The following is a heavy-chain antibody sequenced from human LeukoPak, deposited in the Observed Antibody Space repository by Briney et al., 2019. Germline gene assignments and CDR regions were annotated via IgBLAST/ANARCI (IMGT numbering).Heavy chain of an antibody. Sequence: GGSLRLSCAASGFTFSDYAMSWVRQAPGKGLEWDSHISDSGDSTNYADSVKGRFTISRDNSRYTLYLQMKSLRAEDTAVYFCAKRGVVIRVILVGFHKEAYYFDSWGQGALVTVSS. D-gene: IGHD3-22*01. CDR2: ISDSGDST. CDR1: GFTFSDYA. V-gene: IGHV3-23*01. J-gene: IGHJ4*02. CDR3: AKRGVVIRVILVGFHKEAYYFDS.